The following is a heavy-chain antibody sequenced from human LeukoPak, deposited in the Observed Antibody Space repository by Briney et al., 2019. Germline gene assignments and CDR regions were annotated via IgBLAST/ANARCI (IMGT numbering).Heavy chain of an antibody. CDR3: ARDMYKGTAMVTGY. V-gene: IGHV1-46*01. J-gene: IGHJ4*02. CDR2: INPSGRST. Sequence: SSVKVSCKASGYTFTSYYMHWVRKAHAQGLEWMGIINPSGRSTSYAQKFQGRVTMTRDTSTSTVYMELSSLRSEDTAVYYCARDMYKGTAMVTGYWGQGTLVTVSS. CDR1: GYTFTSYY. D-gene: IGHD5-18*01.